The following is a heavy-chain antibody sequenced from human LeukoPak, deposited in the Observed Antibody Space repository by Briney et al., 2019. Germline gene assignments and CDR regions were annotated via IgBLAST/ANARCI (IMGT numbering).Heavy chain of an antibody. D-gene: IGHD3-10*01. CDR3: ARQPDYYASGKEGYFDY. J-gene: IGHJ4*02. CDR2: IYYTGIT. CDR1: GGSFSGYY. Sequence: SETLSLTCAVYGGSFSGYYWSWIRQPPGKGLDWIGSIYYTGITHYNASLKSRVTISVDTSKNQFSLELTSVTAADTAVYFCARQPDYYASGKEGYFDYWGQGTLVTVSS. V-gene: IGHV4-34*01.